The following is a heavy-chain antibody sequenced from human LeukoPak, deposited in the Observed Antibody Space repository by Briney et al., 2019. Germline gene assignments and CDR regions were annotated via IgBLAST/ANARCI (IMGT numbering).Heavy chain of an antibody. Sequence: SETLSLTCTVSGGSISSSTYYWGWIRQPPGKGFEWIGNMHKSGVTSYNPSLKSRVTISIDTSTNQFSLKLSSVTAADTAVYYCARANYDILTGYCFDPWGQGTLVTVSS. V-gene: IGHV4-39*01. CDR2: MHKSGVT. CDR3: ARANYDILTGYCFDP. D-gene: IGHD3-9*01. J-gene: IGHJ5*02. CDR1: GGSISSSTYY.